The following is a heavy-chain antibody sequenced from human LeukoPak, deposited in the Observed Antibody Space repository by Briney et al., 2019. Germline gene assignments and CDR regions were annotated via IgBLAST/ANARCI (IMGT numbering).Heavy chain of an antibody. CDR1: GFTFSNYA. Sequence: QTGRSLRLSCAASGFTFSNYAMHWVRQAPGKGLEWVTVISYDGNNKYYADSVKGRFTISRDNSKNTLYLQMNSLRAEDTAVYYCARDKFYSSSYFDYWGQGTLVTVSS. CDR2: ISYDGNNK. J-gene: IGHJ4*02. V-gene: IGHV3-30*04. CDR3: ARDKFYSSSYFDY. D-gene: IGHD6-13*01.